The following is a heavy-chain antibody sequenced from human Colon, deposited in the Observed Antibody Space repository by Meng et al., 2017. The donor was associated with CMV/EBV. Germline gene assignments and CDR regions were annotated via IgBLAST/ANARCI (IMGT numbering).Heavy chain of an antibody. CDR2: IYHTGST. J-gene: IGHJ5*02. CDR1: GGSVNSGSCH. D-gene: IGHD3-3*01. CDR3: VRAFWSGYSAFDP. V-gene: IGHV4-61*01. Sequence: SGGSVNSGSCHWTWIRQSPGKRLEWIGYIYHTGSTDFNPALKGRLTMSVDTSKNQFSLTLTSVSTADTGVYYCVRAFWSGYSAFDPWGQGTLVTVSS.